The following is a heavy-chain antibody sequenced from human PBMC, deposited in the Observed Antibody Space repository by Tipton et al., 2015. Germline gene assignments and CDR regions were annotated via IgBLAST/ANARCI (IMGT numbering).Heavy chain of an antibody. CDR2: ISGGGGST. CDR3: ARETMIRGGPFDY. Sequence: GSLRLSCAASGFTFSNYAMSWVRQAPGKGLEWVSIISGGGGSTYYADSVKGRFTISRDNSKNTLSLQMNSLRVEDTAIYYCARETMIRGGPFDYWGQGTVVTVSS. J-gene: IGHJ4*02. CDR1: GFTFSNYA. V-gene: IGHV3-23*01. D-gene: IGHD3-10*01.